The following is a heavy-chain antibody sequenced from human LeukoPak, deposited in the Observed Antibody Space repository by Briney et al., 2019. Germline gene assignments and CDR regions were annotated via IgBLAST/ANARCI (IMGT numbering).Heavy chain of an antibody. CDR2: IYHSGST. V-gene: IGHV4-38-2*02. J-gene: IGHJ4*02. Sequence: PSETLSLTCTVSGYSISSGYYWGWIRQPPGKGLEWIGSIYHSGSTYYNPSLKSRVTISVDTSKNQFSLKLSSVTAADTAVYYCARDPYKWEPYDYWGQGTLVTVSS. CDR3: ARDPYKWEPYDY. CDR1: GYSISSGYY. D-gene: IGHD1-26*01.